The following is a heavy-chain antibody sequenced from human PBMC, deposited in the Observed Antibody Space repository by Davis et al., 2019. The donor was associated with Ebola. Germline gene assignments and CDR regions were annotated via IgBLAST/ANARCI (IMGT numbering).Heavy chain of an antibody. Sequence: PGGSLRLSCAASGFTFSSYGMHWVRQAPGKGLEWVAVIWYDGSNKYYADSVKGRFTISRDNSKNTLYLQMNSLRAEDTAVYYCARDLAKWFRESAGGYYYGMDVWGQGTTVTVSS. D-gene: IGHD3-10*01. J-gene: IGHJ6*02. V-gene: IGHV3-33*01. CDR3: ARDLAKWFRESAGGYYYGMDV. CDR2: IWYDGSNK. CDR1: GFTFSSYG.